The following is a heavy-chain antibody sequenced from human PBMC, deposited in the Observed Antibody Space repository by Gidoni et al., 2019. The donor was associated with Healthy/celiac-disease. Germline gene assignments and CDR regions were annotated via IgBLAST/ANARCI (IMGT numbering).Heavy chain of an antibody. Sequence: VQLVESGGGVVQPGRSLSLSCAASGFIFRRYGMHWVRQAPGTGLEWMAVISYDGSNKYYADSVKGRFTISRDNSKNTLYLQMNSLRAEDTAVYYCASTQEGRYWGQGTLVTVSS. CDR3: ASTQEGRY. V-gene: IGHV3-30*03. CDR2: ISYDGSNK. D-gene: IGHD1-26*01. CDR1: GFIFRRYG. J-gene: IGHJ4*02.